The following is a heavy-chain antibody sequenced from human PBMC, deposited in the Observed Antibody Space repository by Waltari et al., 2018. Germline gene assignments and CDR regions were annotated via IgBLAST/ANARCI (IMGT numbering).Heavy chain of an antibody. D-gene: IGHD4-17*01. Sequence: QVQLQESGPGLVKPSETLSLTCTVFGDSISSYYWSWIRQPPGKGLEWIGYSGNKYNPALKSRFTISLDTSKKQFSLKVSSVTAADTAVYYCARSYTVTTSPIAGYWGQGTLVTVSS. V-gene: IGHV4-59*01. J-gene: IGHJ4*02. CDR3: ARSYTVTTSPIAGY. CDR1: GDSISSYY. CDR2: YSGN.